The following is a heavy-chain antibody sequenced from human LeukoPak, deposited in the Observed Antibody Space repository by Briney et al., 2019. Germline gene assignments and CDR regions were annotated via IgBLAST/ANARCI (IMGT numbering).Heavy chain of an antibody. D-gene: IGHD5-18*01. V-gene: IGHV3-30-3*01. CDR2: ISYDGSNK. Sequence: GGSLRLSCAASGFTFSSYAMHWVRQAPGKGLEWVAVISYDGSNKYYADSVKGRFTISRDNAKNSLYLQMDSLRAEDTAVYYCARGLSGYTAMGAYWGQGTLVTVSS. CDR1: GFTFSSYA. CDR3: ARGLSGYTAMGAY. J-gene: IGHJ4*02.